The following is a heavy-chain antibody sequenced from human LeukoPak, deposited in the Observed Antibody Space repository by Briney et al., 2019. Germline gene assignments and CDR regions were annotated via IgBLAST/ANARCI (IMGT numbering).Heavy chain of an antibody. CDR1: GFMFRDYW. CDR2: IRPDGDDK. CDR3: GRWGITAALDR. Sequence: GGSLRLSCAVSGFMFRDYWMAWVRQAPGKGLEWVANIRPDGDDKYYVESVRGRFTISRDNAQNSLSLQMDSLRAEDSAVYHCGRWGITAALDRWGQGTLVSVSS. V-gene: IGHV3-7*01. D-gene: IGHD2-2*01. J-gene: IGHJ5*02.